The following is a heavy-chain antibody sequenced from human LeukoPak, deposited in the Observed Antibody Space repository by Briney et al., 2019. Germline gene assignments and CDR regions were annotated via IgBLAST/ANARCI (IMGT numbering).Heavy chain of an antibody. Sequence: ASVKVSCKASGGTFSSYAISWVRQAPGQGLEWMGGIIPIFGTANYAQKFQGRVTITTDESTSTAYMELSSLRSEDTAVYYCARGGDGYNGAFDIWGQGTMVTVSS. D-gene: IGHD5-24*01. V-gene: IGHV1-69*05. CDR1: GGTFSSYA. CDR2: IIPIFGTA. CDR3: ARGGDGYNGAFDI. J-gene: IGHJ3*02.